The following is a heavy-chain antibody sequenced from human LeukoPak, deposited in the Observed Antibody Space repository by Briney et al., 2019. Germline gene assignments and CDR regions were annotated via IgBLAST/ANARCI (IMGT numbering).Heavy chain of an antibody. D-gene: IGHD2-2*02. CDR1: GFTFSSYA. Sequence: GGSLRLSCAASGFTFSSYAMHWVRQAPGKGLEWVAVISYDGSNKYYADSVKGRFTISRDNSKNTLYLQMNSLRAEDTAVYYCARDGYCSSTSCYTQYYYYYYHMDVWGKGTTVTVSS. CDR2: ISYDGSNK. V-gene: IGHV3-30*01. CDR3: ARDGYCSSTSCYTQYYYYYYHMDV. J-gene: IGHJ6*03.